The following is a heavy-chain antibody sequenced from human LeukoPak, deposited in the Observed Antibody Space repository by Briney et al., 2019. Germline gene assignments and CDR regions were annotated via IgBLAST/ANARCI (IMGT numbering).Heavy chain of an antibody. D-gene: IGHD4-17*01. Sequence: SETLSLTCTVSGGSISSYYWSWIRQPAGKGLEWIGRIYTSGSTNYNPSLKSRVTMSVDTSKNQFSLKLSSVTAADTVVYYCAREGGTTVTRASDYWGQGTLVTVSS. V-gene: IGHV4-4*07. CDR2: IYTSGST. CDR1: GGSISSYY. J-gene: IGHJ4*02. CDR3: AREGGTTVTRASDY.